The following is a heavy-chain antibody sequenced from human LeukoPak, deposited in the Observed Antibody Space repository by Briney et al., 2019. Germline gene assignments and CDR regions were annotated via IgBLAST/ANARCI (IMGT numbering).Heavy chain of an antibody. Sequence: SEALSLTCAVSGGSFSGYYFSWIRQPPGKGLEWVGEINHSGITNYSPSPKSRITVSLDTSKNQFSLKLSSVTAADTAVYYCALSSAASATLDSWGQGTLVTVSS. CDR3: ALSSAASATLDS. V-gene: IGHV4-34*01. CDR1: GGSFSGYY. D-gene: IGHD2-15*01. J-gene: IGHJ4*02. CDR2: INHSGIT.